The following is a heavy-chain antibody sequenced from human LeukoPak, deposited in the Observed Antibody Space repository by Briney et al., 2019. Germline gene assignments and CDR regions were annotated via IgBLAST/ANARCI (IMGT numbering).Heavy chain of an antibody. CDR3: ARDNSYGMDV. V-gene: IGHV4-39*07. J-gene: IGHJ6*02. CDR1: GGSISSYY. Sequence: SETLSLTCTVSGGSISSYYWSWIRQPPGKGLEWIGSIYYSGSTYYNPSLKSRVTISVDTSKNQFSLKLSSVTAADTAVYYCARDNSYGMDVWGQGTTVTVSS. CDR2: IYYSGST.